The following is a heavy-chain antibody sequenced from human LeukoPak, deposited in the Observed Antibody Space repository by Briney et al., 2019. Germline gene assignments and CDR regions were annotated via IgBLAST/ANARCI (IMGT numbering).Heavy chain of an antibody. Sequence: ASVKVSCKASGGTFSSYAISWVRQAPGQGLEWMGGIIPFFGTANYAQKFQGRVTITADKSTSTAYMELSSLRSEDTAVYYCARGRRGYYYDSSGYIDAFDIWGQGTMLTVSS. CDR2: IIPFFGTA. V-gene: IGHV1-69*06. D-gene: IGHD3-22*01. CDR1: GGTFSSYA. CDR3: ARGRRGYYYDSSGYIDAFDI. J-gene: IGHJ3*02.